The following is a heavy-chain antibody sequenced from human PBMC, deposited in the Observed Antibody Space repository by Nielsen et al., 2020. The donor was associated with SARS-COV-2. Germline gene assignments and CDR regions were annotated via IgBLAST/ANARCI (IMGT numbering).Heavy chain of an antibody. CDR2: INPRSGYT. J-gene: IGHJ6*02. V-gene: IGHV1-46*01. CDR1: GYTFTGHH. D-gene: IGHD3-16*01. Sequence: ASVKVSCKASGYTFTGHHMHWVRQAPGQGLEWMGIINPRSGYTSYAQKFQGRVTMTRDTSTSTIYMELSSLRSEDTAVYYCARATSPFYSMDVWGQGTTVTVSS. CDR3: ARATSPFYSMDV.